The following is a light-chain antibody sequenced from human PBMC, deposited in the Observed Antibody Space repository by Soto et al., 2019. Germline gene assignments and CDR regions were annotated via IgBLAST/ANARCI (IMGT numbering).Light chain of an antibody. CDR3: QQLESSPRT. J-gene: IGKJ1*01. CDR2: GAS. Sequence: EVVLTQSPGTLSLSPGERATLSCRASQSVSSTYLAWYQQKPGQAPRLLIYGASSRATGIPDRFSGSGSGADFTLTISRLEPEDFAVYYCQQLESSPRTFGQGTKVDIK. V-gene: IGKV3-20*01. CDR1: QSVSSTY.